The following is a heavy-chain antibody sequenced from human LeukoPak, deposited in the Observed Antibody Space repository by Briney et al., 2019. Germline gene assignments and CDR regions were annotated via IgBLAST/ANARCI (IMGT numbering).Heavy chain of an antibody. CDR3: ANDYYDSSGYYGNEYFQH. CDR1: GFTFSSYG. Sequence: TGGSLRLSCAAPGFTFSSYGMHWVRQAPGKGLEWVAVIWYDGSNKYYADSVKGRFTISRDNSKNTLYLQMNSLRAEDTAVYYCANDYYDSSGYYGNEYFQHWGQGTLVTVSS. J-gene: IGHJ1*01. CDR2: IWYDGSNK. D-gene: IGHD3-22*01. V-gene: IGHV3-33*06.